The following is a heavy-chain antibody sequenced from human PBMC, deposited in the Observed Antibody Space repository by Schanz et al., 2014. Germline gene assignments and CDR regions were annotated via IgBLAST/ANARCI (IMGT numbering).Heavy chain of an antibody. CDR1: GGTFSSFA. CDR3: ARGNTIFGVVILGWLDP. V-gene: IGHV1-69*04. D-gene: IGHD3-3*01. Sequence: QVHLVQSATEVKEPGSSVRVSCKASGGTFSSFAIFWVRQAPGQGLEWMGTIIPILDITNYAQKFQGRVTITADKSTSTVYMELSSLRSEDTAIYYCARGNTIFGVVILGWLDPWGQGTLVTVSS. J-gene: IGHJ5*02. CDR2: IIPILDIT.